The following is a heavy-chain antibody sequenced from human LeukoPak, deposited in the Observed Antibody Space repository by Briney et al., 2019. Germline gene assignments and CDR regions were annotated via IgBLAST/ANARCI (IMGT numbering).Heavy chain of an antibody. CDR1: GYTFTSED. J-gene: IGHJ4*02. CDR3: ARGYGGELFRVFRY. Sequence: ASVKVSCKASGYTFTSEDINWVRQATGQGLEWMGWMNPNSGNTGYAQKFQGRVTMTRNTSISTAYMELSSLRSEDTAVYYCARGYGGELFRVFRYWGQGTLVTVSS. V-gene: IGHV1-8*01. D-gene: IGHD3-10*01. CDR2: MNPNSGNT.